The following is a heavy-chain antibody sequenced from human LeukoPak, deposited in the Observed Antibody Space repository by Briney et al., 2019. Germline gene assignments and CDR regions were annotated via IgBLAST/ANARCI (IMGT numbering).Heavy chain of an antibody. CDR2: ISSSSTI. CDR1: GFTFSSYS. V-gene: IGHV3-48*01. J-gene: IGHJ4*02. D-gene: IGHD3-3*01. Sequence: GGSLRLSCAASGFTFSSYSMNWVRQAPGKGLEWVSYISSSSTIYYADSMKGRFTISRDNAKNSLYLQMNSLRAEDTAVYYCARDPIFSFWSGYFDYWGQGTLVTVSS. CDR3: ARDPIFSFWSGYFDY.